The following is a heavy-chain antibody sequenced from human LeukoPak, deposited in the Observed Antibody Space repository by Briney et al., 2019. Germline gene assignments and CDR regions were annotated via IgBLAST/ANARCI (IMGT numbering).Heavy chain of an antibody. J-gene: IGHJ4*02. CDR2: IYYSGYT. CDR1: GGSVTSDY. Sequence: SETLSLTCTVSGGSVTSDYWSWIRQPPGKGLEWIGYIYYSGYTNYNPSLKSRVTISVDTSKNQFSLNLSSVTDADTAVYYCARDSNGDYDFDYWGQGTLVTVSS. CDR3: ARDSNGDYDFDY. V-gene: IGHV4-59*02. D-gene: IGHD4-17*01.